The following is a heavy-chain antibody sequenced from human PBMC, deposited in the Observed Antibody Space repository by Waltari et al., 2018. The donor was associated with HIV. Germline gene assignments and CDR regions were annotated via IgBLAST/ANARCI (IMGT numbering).Heavy chain of an antibody. V-gene: IGHV1-69*11. CDR3: VREGRSSTAWYYFDF. D-gene: IGHD6-19*01. CDR1: GDTFSSYG. CDR2: IIPILGTP. Sequence: QVQLVQSGAEVKKPGSSVKVSCTASGDTFSSYGIHWVRQAPGQGLEWIGGIIPILGTPIYAQMFQDRVTITADESTTTAYMDLRSLRSEDTAVYYCVREGRSSTAWYYFDFWGQGTLVTVSS. J-gene: IGHJ4*02.